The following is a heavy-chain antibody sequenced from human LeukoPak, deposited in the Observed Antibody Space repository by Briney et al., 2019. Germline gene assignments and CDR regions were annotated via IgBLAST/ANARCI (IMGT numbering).Heavy chain of an antibody. Sequence: PSETLSLTCTVSGGSISSGGYYWSWIRQHPGKGLEWIGYIYYSGSTYYNPSLKSRVTISVDTSKNQFSLKLSSVTAADTAVYYCAKDQGGIQLYYYEGGGAFDIWGQGTMVTVSS. CDR1: GGSISSGGYY. CDR3: AKDQGGIQLYYYEGGGAFDI. D-gene: IGHD3-22*01. CDR2: IYYSGST. J-gene: IGHJ3*02. V-gene: IGHV4-31*03.